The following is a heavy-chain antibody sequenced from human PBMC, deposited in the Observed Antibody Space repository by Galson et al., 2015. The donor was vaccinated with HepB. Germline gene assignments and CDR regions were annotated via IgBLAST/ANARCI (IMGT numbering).Heavy chain of an antibody. V-gene: IGHV3-7*01. CDR2: INQDGSEK. CDR3: ARTINSFYYDTSGLSERGYWHFDL. J-gene: IGHJ2*01. CDR1: GFTFSNYW. D-gene: IGHD3-22*01. Sequence: SLRLSCAASGFTFSNYWMSWVRQPPGKGLEWVANINQDGSEKYYVDSVKGRLTIFRDNARNSVFLQVNTLRAEDTAVYYCARTINSFYYDTSGLSERGYWHFDLWGRGTLVTVSS.